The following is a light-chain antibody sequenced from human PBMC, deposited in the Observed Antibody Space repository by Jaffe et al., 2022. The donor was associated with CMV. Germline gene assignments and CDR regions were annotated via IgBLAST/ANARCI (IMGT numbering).Light chain of an antibody. J-gene: IGKJ1*01. CDR3: QQSHLSPWT. V-gene: IGKV3-20*01. CDR1: QSLITGF. CDR2: GAS. Sequence: EIVLTQSPGTLSLSPGERATLSCRASQSLITGFLGWYQQKPGQAPRLLIYGASNRATGTPDRFRGSGSGTDFTLTISRLEPEDFAVYYCQQSHLSPWTFGQGTKVEIK.